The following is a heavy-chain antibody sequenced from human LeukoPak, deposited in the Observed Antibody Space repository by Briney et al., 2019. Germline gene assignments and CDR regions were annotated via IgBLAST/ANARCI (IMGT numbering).Heavy chain of an antibody. J-gene: IGHJ4*02. V-gene: IGHV4-30-2*01. CDR3: ARNRDGYNSFDY. Sequence: SETLSLTCTFSGGSISSGGYYWNWIRQPPGKGLEWIGYIYHSGSTYYNPSLKSRVTISVDTSKNQFSLKVSSVTAADTAVYYCARNRDGYNSFDYWGQGTLVTVSS. CDR2: IYHSGST. D-gene: IGHD5-24*01. CDR1: GGSISSGGYY.